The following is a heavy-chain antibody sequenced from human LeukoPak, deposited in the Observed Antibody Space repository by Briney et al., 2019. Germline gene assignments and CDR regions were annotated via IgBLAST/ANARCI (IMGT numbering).Heavy chain of an antibody. J-gene: IGHJ4*02. V-gene: IGHV3-7*04. CDR2: IREDGSAK. Sequence: GGSLRLSCAASGFTFSSYSMNWVRQAPGKGLEWVANIREDGSAKYYVDSMKGRFTISRDNAKNSLYLQINSLRAEDTAVYYCARDSPGYGGYSYWGQGTLVTVSS. CDR3: ARDSPGYGGYSY. D-gene: IGHD5-12*01. CDR1: GFTFSSYS.